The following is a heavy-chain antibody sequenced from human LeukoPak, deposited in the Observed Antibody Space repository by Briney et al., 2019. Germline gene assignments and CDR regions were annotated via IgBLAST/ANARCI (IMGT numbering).Heavy chain of an antibody. D-gene: IGHD4-23*01. CDR2: IYYSGST. Sequence: KPSQTLSLTCTVSGGSISSGGYYWSWIRQHPGKGLEWIGYIYYSGSTYYNPSLKSRVTISVHTSKSQFSLKLSSVTAADTAVYYCARDRYTVVSWYSDLWGRGTLVTVSS. CDR1: GGSISSGGYY. CDR3: ARDRYTVVSWYSDL. V-gene: IGHV4-31*03. J-gene: IGHJ2*01.